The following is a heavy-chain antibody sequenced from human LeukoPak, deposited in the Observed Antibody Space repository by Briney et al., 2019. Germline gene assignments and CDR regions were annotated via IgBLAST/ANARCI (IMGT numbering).Heavy chain of an antibody. CDR1: GFTFSSYW. CDR2: INSDGSST. CDR3: ARPRYYYGSGSYLTWFDP. V-gene: IGHV3-74*01. D-gene: IGHD3-10*01. J-gene: IGHJ5*02. Sequence: GGSLRLSWAASGFTFSSYWMHWVRQAPGKGLVWVSRINSDGSSTSYADSVKGRFTISRDNAKNTLYLQMNSLRAEDTAVYYCARPRYYYGSGSYLTWFDPWGQGTLVTVSS.